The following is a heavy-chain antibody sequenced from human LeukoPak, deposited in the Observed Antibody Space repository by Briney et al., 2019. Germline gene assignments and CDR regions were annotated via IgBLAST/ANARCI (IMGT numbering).Heavy chain of an antibody. J-gene: IGHJ3*02. CDR2: IYHSGST. V-gene: IGHV4-4*02. Sequence: SETLSLTCAVSGGSISSSNWWSWVRQPPGKGLEWIGEIYHSGSTNYNPSLKSRVTISVDKSKNQFSLRLSSVTAADTAVYYCARVAATAHDAFDIWGQGTMVTVSS. CDR1: GGSISSSNW. D-gene: IGHD2-21*02. CDR3: ARVAATAHDAFDI.